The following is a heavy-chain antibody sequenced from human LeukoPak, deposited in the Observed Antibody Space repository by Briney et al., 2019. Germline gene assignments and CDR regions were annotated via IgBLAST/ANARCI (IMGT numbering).Heavy chain of an antibody. Sequence: SETLSLTCTVSGGSISSGDYYWSWIRQPPGKGPEWIGYIYYSGSTYYNPSLKSRVTISVDTSKNQFSLKLSSVTAADTAVYYCARGTHIKSRSIGYWGQGTLVTVSS. CDR2: IYYSGST. CDR3: ARGTHIKSRSIGY. CDR1: GGSISSGDYY. D-gene: IGHD2-15*01. J-gene: IGHJ4*02. V-gene: IGHV4-30-4*08.